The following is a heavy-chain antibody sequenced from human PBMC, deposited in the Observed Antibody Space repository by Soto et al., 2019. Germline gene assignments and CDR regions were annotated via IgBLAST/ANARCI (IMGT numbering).Heavy chain of an antibody. CDR3: ARGFYDGSGYGPYWFDP. CDR2: IYYSGST. D-gene: IGHD3-22*01. Sequence: SETLSLTCTVSGGSISSGGFYWTWIRQHPGKGLEWIGYIYYSGSTYYNPSLKSRFTISVDTSRNQFSLKLGSVTAADTAVYYCARGFYDGSGYGPYWFDPWGQGTLVTVSS. CDR1: GGSISSGGFY. J-gene: IGHJ5*02. V-gene: IGHV4-31*03.